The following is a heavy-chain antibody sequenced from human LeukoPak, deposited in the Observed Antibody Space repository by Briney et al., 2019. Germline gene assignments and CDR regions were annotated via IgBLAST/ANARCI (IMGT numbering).Heavy chain of an antibody. D-gene: IGHD3-3*01. V-gene: IGHV1-2*02. Sequence: ASVKVSCKASGYTFTYYYIHWMRQAPGQGLEWMEWINPDSGDTSYAQKFQGRVTMTRDTSISTAYMELSRLRSDDTAVYYCARDLWGYDFWSGSLGYYYYYYMDVWGKGTTVTVSS. CDR2: INPDSGDT. CDR1: GYTFTYYY. J-gene: IGHJ6*03. CDR3: ARDLWGYDFWSGSLGYYYYYYMDV.